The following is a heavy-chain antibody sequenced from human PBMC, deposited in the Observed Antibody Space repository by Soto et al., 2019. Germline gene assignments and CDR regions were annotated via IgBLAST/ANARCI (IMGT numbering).Heavy chain of an antibody. CDR2: IYHSGST. V-gene: IGHV4-4*02. Sequence: QVQLQESGPGLVKPSGTLSLTCAVSGGSISSSNWWSWVREPPGKGLEWIGEIYHSGSTNYNPSLNSRVTISVDKSKNQSSLKLSSVTAADTAVYYCARGNCSGGSCSSGTWFDPWGQGTLVTVSS. CDR1: GGSISSSNW. D-gene: IGHD2-15*01. CDR3: ARGNCSGGSCSSGTWFDP. J-gene: IGHJ5*02.